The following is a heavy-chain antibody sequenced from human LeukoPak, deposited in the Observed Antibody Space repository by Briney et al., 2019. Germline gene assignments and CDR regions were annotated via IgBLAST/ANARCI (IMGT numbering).Heavy chain of an antibody. CDR3: ARGQRGYIVLMVYASY. J-gene: IGHJ4*02. D-gene: IGHD2-8*01. CDR2: ISSSSSTI. CDR1: GFTFSSYS. Sequence: PGGSLRLSCAASGFTFSSYSMNWVRQAPGKGLEWVSYISSSSSTIYYADSVKGRFTISRDNAKNSLYLQMNSLRAEDTAVYYCARGQRGYIVLMVYASYWGQGTLVTVS. V-gene: IGHV3-48*01.